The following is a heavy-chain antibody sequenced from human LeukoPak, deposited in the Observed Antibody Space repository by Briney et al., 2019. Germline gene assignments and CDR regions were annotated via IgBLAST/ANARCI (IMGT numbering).Heavy chain of an antibody. Sequence: PSETLSLTCTVSGGSISSYYWSWIRQPPGKELEWIGYIYYSGSTNYNPSLKSRVTISVDTSKNQFSLKLSSVTAADTAVYYCARQYCSGGSCYWYFDLWGRGTLVTVSS. D-gene: IGHD2-15*01. V-gene: IGHV4-59*01. CDR2: IYYSGST. J-gene: IGHJ2*01. CDR3: ARQYCSGGSCYWYFDL. CDR1: GGSISSYY.